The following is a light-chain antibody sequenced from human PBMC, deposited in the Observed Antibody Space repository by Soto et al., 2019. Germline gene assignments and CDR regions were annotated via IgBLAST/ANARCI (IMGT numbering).Light chain of an antibody. J-gene: IGLJ3*02. Sequence: QSVLTQPPSVSGAPGQRVTISCTGSSSNIGAGYDVHWYQQLPGTAPKLLIYGNSNRPSGVPDRFSGSKSGTSASLAITGLQAEDEADYYCQPYDSSLRGWVFGGGTKVTVL. CDR3: QPYDSSLRGWV. CDR1: SSNIGAGYD. CDR2: GNS. V-gene: IGLV1-40*01.